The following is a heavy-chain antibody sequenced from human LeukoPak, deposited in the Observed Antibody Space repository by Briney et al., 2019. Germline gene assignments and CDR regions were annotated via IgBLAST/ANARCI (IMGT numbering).Heavy chain of an antibody. CDR1: GYSFTSYW. V-gene: IGHV5-51*01. D-gene: IGHD3-22*01. CDR2: IYPGDSDT. J-gene: IGHJ4*02. Sequence: GESLKISCKGSGYSFTSYWIGWVRQMPGKGLEWMGIIYPGDSDTRYSPSFQGQVTISADKSISTAYLQWNSLRAEDTAVYYCARDPPRYYYDSSGYHYWGQGTLVTVSS. CDR3: ARDPPRYYYDSSGYHY.